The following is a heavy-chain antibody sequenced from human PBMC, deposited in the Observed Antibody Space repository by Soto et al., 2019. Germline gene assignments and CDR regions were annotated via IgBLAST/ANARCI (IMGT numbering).Heavy chain of an antibody. CDR1: GSSLRNSGVG. V-gene: IGHV2-5*02. J-gene: IGHJ4*02. CDR2: IYWDDDK. D-gene: IGHD4-17*01. Sequence: QITLKESGTTLVKPTQTLTLTCTFSGSSLRNSGVGVGWIRQPPGKALEWLALIYWDDDKRYSPSLKSRLTITKATSKSQLVLTMTNMDPVDTATYYWAHLTTGGFYFDYWGQGTLVTVSS. CDR3: AHLTTGGFYFDY.